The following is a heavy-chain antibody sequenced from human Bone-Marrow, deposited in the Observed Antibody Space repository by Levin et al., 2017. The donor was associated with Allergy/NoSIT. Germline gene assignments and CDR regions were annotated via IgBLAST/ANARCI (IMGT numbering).Heavy chain of an antibody. J-gene: IGHJ5*02. Sequence: GGSLRLSCAASGFTFSSYWMSWVRQAPGKGLEWVANIKQDGSEKYYVDSVKGRFTISRDNAKNSLYLQMNSLRAEDTAVYYCARMRMHIAAPFGWFDPWGQGTLVTVSS. CDR1: GFTFSSYW. CDR2: IKQDGSEK. CDR3: ARMRMHIAAPFGWFDP. D-gene: IGHD6-6*01. V-gene: IGHV3-7*01.